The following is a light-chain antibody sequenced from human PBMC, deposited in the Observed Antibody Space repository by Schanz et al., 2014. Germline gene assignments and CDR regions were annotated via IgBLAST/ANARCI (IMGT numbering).Light chain of an antibody. CDR2: EVS. CDR3: SSYTSSSTLV. CDR1: SSDVGGYKT. J-gene: IGLJ2*01. Sequence: QSALTQPRSVSGSPGQSVNISCTGTSSDVGGYKTVSWYQHHPGKAPKLMIYEVSKRPSGVHDRFSGSKSGNTASLTVSGLQAEDEDDYYCSSYTSSSTLVFGGGTKLTVL. V-gene: IGLV2-11*01.